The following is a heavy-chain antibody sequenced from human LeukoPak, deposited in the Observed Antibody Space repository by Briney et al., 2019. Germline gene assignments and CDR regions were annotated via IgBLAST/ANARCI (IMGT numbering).Heavy chain of an antibody. CDR1: GYTFTSYG. Sequence: SVKVSCKASGYTFTSYGISWVRQAPGQGLEWMGWISAYNCNTNYAQKLQGRVTMTTDTSTSTAYRELRSLRSDDTAVYYCARVGEGYYDSSGYSSFDYWGQGTLVTVSS. CDR3: ARVGEGYYDSSGYSSFDY. CDR2: ISAYNCNT. V-gene: IGHV1-18*01. J-gene: IGHJ4*02. D-gene: IGHD3-22*01.